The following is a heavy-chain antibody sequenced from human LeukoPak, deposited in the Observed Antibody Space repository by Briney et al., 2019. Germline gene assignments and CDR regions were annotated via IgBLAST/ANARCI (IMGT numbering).Heavy chain of an antibody. D-gene: IGHD3-10*01. CDR1: GFTFDDYG. Sequence: PGGSLRLSCAASGFTFDDYGMSWVRQAPGKGLEWVSGINWNGGSTGYADSVKGRFTISRDNAKNSLYLQMNSLRAEDTALYYCASILSGSPYYYYMDVWGKGTTVTVSS. V-gene: IGHV3-20*04. CDR2: INWNGGST. J-gene: IGHJ6*03. CDR3: ASILSGSPYYYYMDV.